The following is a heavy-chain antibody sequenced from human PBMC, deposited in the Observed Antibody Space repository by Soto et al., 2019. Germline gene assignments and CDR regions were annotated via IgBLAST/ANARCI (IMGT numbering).Heavy chain of an antibody. CDR2: IFYSGST. Sequence: PSETLSLTCTVSGGSISSGGYYWSWIRQHPGKGLEWIGYIFYSGSTYYNPSLKSRVTISVDTSKNQFSLKLSSVTAADTAVYYCARDKYYGSGSYRVIDYWGQGTLVTVSS. CDR3: ARDKYYGSGSYRVIDY. CDR1: GGSISSGGYY. V-gene: IGHV4-31*03. D-gene: IGHD3-10*01. J-gene: IGHJ4*02.